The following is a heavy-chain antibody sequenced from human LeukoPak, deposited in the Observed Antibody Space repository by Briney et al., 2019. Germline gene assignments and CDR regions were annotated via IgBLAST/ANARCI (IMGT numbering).Heavy chain of an antibody. D-gene: IGHD1-26*01. V-gene: IGHV4-59*08. J-gene: IGHJ4*02. CDR2: IYYSGST. CDR3: ARAGSYNSGDFDY. CDR1: GGSISSYY. Sequence: SETLSLTCTVSGGSISSYYWSWIRQPPGKGLEWIGYIYYSGSTNYNPSLKSRVTISVDTSKNQFSLKLSSVTAADTAVYYCARAGSYNSGDFDYWGQGTLVTVSS.